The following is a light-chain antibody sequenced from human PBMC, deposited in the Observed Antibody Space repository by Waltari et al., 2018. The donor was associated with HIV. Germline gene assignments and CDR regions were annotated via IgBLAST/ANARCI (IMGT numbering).Light chain of an antibody. Sequence: QSALSQPRSVSGSPGQSITISCTGTSSDVGSYNYVSWYQHHPGKAPKLMIYDAMKRPSGVPDRFSGSKTGNTASLTISGLQVEDEAEYYCLLYYGGPWVFGGGTKLTVL. CDR1: SSDVGSYNY. CDR2: DAM. V-gene: IGLV2-11*01. CDR3: LLYYGGPWV. J-gene: IGLJ3*02.